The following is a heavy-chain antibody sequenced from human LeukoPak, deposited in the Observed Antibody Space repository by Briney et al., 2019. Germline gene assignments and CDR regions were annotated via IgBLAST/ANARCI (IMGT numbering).Heavy chain of an antibody. D-gene: IGHD2-21*02. V-gene: IGHV3-64D*09. J-gene: IGHJ4*02. Sequence: GGSLRLSCSASGFTFSSYDMHWVRPAPGKGLEYVSVISSNGGSTDYADSVKGRFTISRDNSRNTLYLQISSLRAEDAAVYYCARRLCGGDCYSTFSYWGQGTLVTVSS. CDR2: ISSNGGST. CDR3: ARRLCGGDCYSTFSY. CDR1: GFTFSSYD.